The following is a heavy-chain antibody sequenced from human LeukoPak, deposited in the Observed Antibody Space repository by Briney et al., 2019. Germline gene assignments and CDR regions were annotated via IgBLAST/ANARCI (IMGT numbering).Heavy chain of an antibody. CDR3: ANYGSGTSDY. Sequence: GGSLRLSCAASGFTFSTYMMNWVRQAPGKGLEWVASIHFDGGIEYYADSVKRRFTISRDNSKNTLYLQMNSLKTEDTAVYYCANYGSGTSDYWGQGTLVTVSS. D-gene: IGHD3-10*01. V-gene: IGHV3-30*02. CDR1: GFTFSTYM. CDR2: IHFDGGIE. J-gene: IGHJ4*02.